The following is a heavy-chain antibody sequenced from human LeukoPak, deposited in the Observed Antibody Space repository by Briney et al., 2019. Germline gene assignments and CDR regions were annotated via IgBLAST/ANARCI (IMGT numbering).Heavy chain of an antibody. CDR2: IYYSGST. D-gene: IGHD2-15*01. V-gene: IGHV4-59*01. Sequence: SETLSLTCTVSGGSISSYYWSWIRQPPGKGLEWIGYIYYSGSTNYNPSLKSRVTISVDTSKNQFSLKLSSVTAADTAVYYCARSQVAETFDYWGQGTLVTVSS. CDR1: GGSISSYY. CDR3: ARSQVAETFDY. J-gene: IGHJ4*02.